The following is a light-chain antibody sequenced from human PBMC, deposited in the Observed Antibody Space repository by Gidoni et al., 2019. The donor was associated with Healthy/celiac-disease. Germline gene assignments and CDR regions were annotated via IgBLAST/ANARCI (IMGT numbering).Light chain of an antibody. CDR3: QQYYSTPPLT. Sequence: IVMTESPESLAVSLGERATINCKSSQSVLYSSNNKNYLAWYQQKPGQPPKLLIYWASTRESGVPDRFSGSGSGTDFTLTISSLQAEDVAVYYCQQYYSTPPLTFGGGTKVEIK. CDR2: WAS. V-gene: IGKV4-1*01. J-gene: IGKJ4*01. CDR1: QSVLYSSNNKNY.